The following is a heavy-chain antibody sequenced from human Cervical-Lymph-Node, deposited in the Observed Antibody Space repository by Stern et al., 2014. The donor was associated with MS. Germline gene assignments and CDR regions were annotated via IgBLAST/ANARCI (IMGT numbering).Heavy chain of an antibody. CDR3: ARSYGDYVGVDY. CDR2: INPSGGST. J-gene: IGHJ4*02. D-gene: IGHD4-17*01. CDR1: GYTFTSYY. Sequence: QVQLVESGAEVKKPGASVTVSCKASGYTFTSYYMHWVRQAPGQGLEWMGIINPSGGSTSYAQKFQGRVTMTRDTSTSTVYMELSSLRSEDTAVYYCARSYGDYVGVDYWGQGTLVTVSS. V-gene: IGHV1-46*01.